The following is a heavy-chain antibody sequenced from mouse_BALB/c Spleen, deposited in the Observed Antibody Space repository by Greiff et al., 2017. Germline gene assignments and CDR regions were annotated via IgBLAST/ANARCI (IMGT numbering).Heavy chain of an antibody. CDR3: ARSNYYGSSGMGIDV. J-gene: IGHJ1*01. D-gene: IGHD1-1*01. CDR2: ISSGGSYP. Sequence: DVQLVESGGGLVKPGGSLKLSCAASGFTFSSYAMSWVRQSPEKRLEWVAEISSGGSYPYYPDTVTGRFTISRDNAKNTLYLEMSSLRSEDTAMYYWARSNYYGSSGMGIDVGGAGTTVTVSS. CDR1: GFTFSSYA. V-gene: IGHV5-9-4*01.